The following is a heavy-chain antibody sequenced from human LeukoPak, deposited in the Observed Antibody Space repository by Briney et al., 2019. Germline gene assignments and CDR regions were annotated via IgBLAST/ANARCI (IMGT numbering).Heavy chain of an antibody. CDR2: IYYSGST. V-gene: IGHV4-39*01. D-gene: IGHD5-12*01. CDR1: GGSISSSSYY. J-gene: IGHJ5*02. Sequence: SETLSLTCTVSGGSISSSSYYWGWIRQPPGKGLEWIGSIYYSGSTYYNPSLKSRVTKSVDTSKNQFSLKLSSVTAADTAVYYCARISGYHGDWFDPWGQGTLVTVSS. CDR3: ARISGYHGDWFDP.